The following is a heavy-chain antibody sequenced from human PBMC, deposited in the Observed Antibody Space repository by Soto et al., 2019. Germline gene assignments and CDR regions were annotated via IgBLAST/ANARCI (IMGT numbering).Heavy chain of an antibody. Sequence: PGGSLGLSGAAPGFTFDNAWMTGVRRAPGKGLEWVGRIKGEADGGTTDYAPPVKGRITIPRDHSKDTPYLRMHSLKTEDTAVYYFTTGLSNGYHNFQYWGQGTRVPV. D-gene: IGHD5-12*01. CDR3: TTGLSNGYHNFQY. CDR2: IKGEADGGTT. J-gene: IGHJ4*02. CDR1: GFTFDNAW. V-gene: IGHV3-15*01.